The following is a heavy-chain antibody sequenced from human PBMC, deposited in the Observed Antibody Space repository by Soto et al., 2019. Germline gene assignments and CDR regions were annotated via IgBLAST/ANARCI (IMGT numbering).Heavy chain of an antibody. J-gene: IGHJ4*02. CDR2: IKQDGSEK. CDR3: ATLDTAEIQTAAY. Sequence: PGGSLRLSCVASGFTFSSYWMSWVRQAPGKGLEWVANIKQDGSEKYYVDSVKGRFTISRDNAKNSLYLQMNSLRVEDTAVYYCATLDTAEIQTAAYWGQGTLVTVSS. V-gene: IGHV3-7*03. CDR1: GFTFSSYW. D-gene: IGHD2-15*01.